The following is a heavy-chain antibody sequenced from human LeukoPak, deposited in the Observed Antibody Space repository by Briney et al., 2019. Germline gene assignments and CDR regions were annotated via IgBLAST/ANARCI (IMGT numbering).Heavy chain of an antibody. Sequence: PGGSLRLSCAASGFIFSDYHMYWVRQLPGKGLEWVSTVSPSGDTYYPGSVQGRFTISRDNAGTSFFLQIDSLTAGGTAVYYCARGRGYSGYIDYWGQGALVTVSS. J-gene: IGHJ4*02. CDR2: VSPSGDT. CDR3: ARGRGYSGYIDY. D-gene: IGHD5-12*01. V-gene: IGHV3-13*01. CDR1: GFIFSDYH.